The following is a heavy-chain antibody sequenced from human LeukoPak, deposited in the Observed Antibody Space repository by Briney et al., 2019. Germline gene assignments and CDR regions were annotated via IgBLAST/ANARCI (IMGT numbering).Heavy chain of an antibody. CDR2: ISSSSSTI. D-gene: IGHD1-26*01. J-gene: IGHJ4*02. Sequence: GGSLRLXCAASGFTFSSYSMNWVRQAPGKGLEWVSYISSSSSTIYYADSVKGRFTISRDNAKNSLYLQMNSLRAEDTAVYYCARFGSGRGSYYFGYWGQGTLVTVSS. CDR3: ARFGSGRGSYYFGY. CDR1: GFTFSSYS. V-gene: IGHV3-48*01.